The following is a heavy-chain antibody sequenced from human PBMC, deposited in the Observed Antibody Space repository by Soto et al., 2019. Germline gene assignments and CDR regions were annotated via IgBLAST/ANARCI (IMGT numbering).Heavy chain of an antibody. CDR3: ASGSDYDILTGYYPMSY. V-gene: IGHV4-61*01. D-gene: IGHD3-9*01. CDR2: IYYSGST. Sequence: PSETLSLTCTVSGGSVSSGSYYWSWIRQPPRKGLEWIGYIYYSGSTNYNPSLKSRVTISVDTSKNQFSLKLSSVTAADTAVYYCASGSDYDILTGYYPMSYWGQGTLVTSPQ. CDR1: GGSVSSGSYY. J-gene: IGHJ4*02.